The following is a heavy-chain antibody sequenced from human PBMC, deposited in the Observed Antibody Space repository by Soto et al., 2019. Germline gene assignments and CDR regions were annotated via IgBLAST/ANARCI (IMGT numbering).Heavy chain of an antibody. CDR2: ISAYNGNT. CDR3: ARDLVPKIVVVVAAICCY. V-gene: IGHV1-18*01. J-gene: IGHJ4*02. Sequence: ASVKVSCKAAGYTFTSYGISWVRQAPGQGLEWMGWISAYNGNTNYAQKLQGRVTMTTDTSTSTAYMELRSLRSDDTAVYYCARDLVPKIVVVVAAICCYCGQGTLVPVSS. D-gene: IGHD2-15*01. CDR1: GYTFTSYG.